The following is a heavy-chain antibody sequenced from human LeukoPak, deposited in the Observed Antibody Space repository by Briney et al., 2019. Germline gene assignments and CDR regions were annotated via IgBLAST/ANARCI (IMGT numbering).Heavy chain of an antibody. V-gene: IGHV4-34*01. CDR3: VKSGGYGLIDY. Sequence: SETLSLTCAVYGGSFSGYSWSWIRQPPGKGLEWIGEINHSGNTNYNSSLKSRVTISIDMSKNQFSLRLSSVTAADTAMYYCVKSGGYGLIDYWGQGTLVTVSS. CDR1: GGSFSGYS. J-gene: IGHJ4*02. D-gene: IGHD6-19*01. CDR2: INHSGNT.